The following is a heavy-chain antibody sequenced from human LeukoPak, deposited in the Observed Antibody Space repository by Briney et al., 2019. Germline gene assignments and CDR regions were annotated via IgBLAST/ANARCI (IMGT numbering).Heavy chain of an antibody. V-gene: IGHV3-30*18. CDR1: GFSLRSSE. D-gene: IGHD1-26*01. Sequence: GGSLRLSCAASGFSLRSSEMNWVRQAPGKGLEWVAVISYDGSNKYYADSVKGRFTISRDNSKNTLYLQMNSLRAEDTAVYYCAKRPYSGSYFFDYWGQGTLVTVSS. CDR2: ISYDGSNK. J-gene: IGHJ4*02. CDR3: AKRPYSGSYFFDY.